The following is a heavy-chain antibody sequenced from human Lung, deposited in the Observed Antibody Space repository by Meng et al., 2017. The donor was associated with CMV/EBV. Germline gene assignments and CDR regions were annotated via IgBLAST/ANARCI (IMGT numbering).Heavy chain of an antibody. CDR1: GFSFDDFA. CDR3: TKGRTREYFQH. V-gene: IGHV3-43D*03. CDR2: INWDGTST. Sequence: EVELVESGGVGVPPGGSLRLPCAGSGFSFDDFAMHWVRQAPGKGLEWVSHINWDGTSTYYADSVKGRFIISRDNIRNLLYLQMNSLTVEDSALYYCTKGRTREYFQHWGQGTLVTVSS. J-gene: IGHJ1*01.